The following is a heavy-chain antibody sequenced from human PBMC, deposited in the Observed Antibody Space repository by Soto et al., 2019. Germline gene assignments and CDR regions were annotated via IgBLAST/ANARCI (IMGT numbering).Heavy chain of an antibody. Sequence: QVQLQESGPGLVKPSQTLSLTCTVSGGSISSGGYYWSWIRQHPGKGLEWIGYIYYSGSTYYNPSRQSRVTISVDTSKNQCSLKLSSVTAADTAVYYCARGHHSSGYCFDYWGQGTLVTVSS. V-gene: IGHV4-31*03. CDR3: ARGHHSSGYCFDY. J-gene: IGHJ4*02. CDR2: IYYSGST. D-gene: IGHD3-22*01. CDR1: GGSISSGGYY.